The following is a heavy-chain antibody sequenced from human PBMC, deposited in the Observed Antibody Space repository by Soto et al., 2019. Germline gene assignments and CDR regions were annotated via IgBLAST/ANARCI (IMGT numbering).Heavy chain of an antibody. CDR2: MDPSESYS. D-gene: IGHD3-16*01. CDR1: GFSFANYW. V-gene: IGHV5-10-1*01. CDR3: WGEGFGTDV. J-gene: IGHJ6*02. Sequence: PGESLKISCTGSGFSFANYWINWVRQMPGKGLEWMGRMDPSESYSNYSPSFQGHVTISADKSINTAYLQWSSLKASDTAMYYRWGEGFGTDVWVHGSRVTV.